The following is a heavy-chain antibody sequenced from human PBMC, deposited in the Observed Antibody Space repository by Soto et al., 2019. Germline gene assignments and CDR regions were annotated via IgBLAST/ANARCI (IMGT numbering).Heavy chain of an antibody. Sequence: ASVKVSCKASGGTFSSYAISWVRQAPGQGLEWMGGFDPEDGETIYAQKFQGRVTMTEDTSTDTAYMELSSLRSEDTAVYYCATGTGRGYYYGMDVWGQGTTVTVSS. J-gene: IGHJ6*02. CDR3: ATGTGRGYYYGMDV. D-gene: IGHD1-1*01. CDR2: FDPEDGET. V-gene: IGHV1-24*01. CDR1: GGTFSSYA.